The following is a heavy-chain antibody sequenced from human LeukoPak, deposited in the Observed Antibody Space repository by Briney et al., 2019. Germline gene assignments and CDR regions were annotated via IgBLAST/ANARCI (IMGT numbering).Heavy chain of an antibody. CDR3: ARDLDSSGLSGAFDI. CDR2: MRQDGSDK. J-gene: IGHJ3*02. V-gene: IGHV3-7*01. Sequence: GSLRLSCAGSGFNFEIYWINWVRQAPGKGLEWVANMRQDGSDKYYVESVKGRFTISRDNAKNSVHLQMNSLRAEDTAVYYCARDLDSSGLSGAFDIWGQGTMVTVS. D-gene: IGHD3-22*01. CDR1: GFNFEIYW.